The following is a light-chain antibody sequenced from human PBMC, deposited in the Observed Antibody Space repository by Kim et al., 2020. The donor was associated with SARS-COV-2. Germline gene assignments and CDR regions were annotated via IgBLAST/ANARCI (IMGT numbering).Light chain of an antibody. J-gene: IGKJ1*01. Sequence: ATINCKSSQSVLYSSHNKNYLAWYQQRPGQPPKLLIYWASTRESGVPDRFSGSGSGTDFTLTISSLQAEDVAVYYCQQYYTTPQTFGQGTKVEIK. V-gene: IGKV4-1*01. CDR3: QQYYTTPQT. CDR1: QSVLYSSHNKNY. CDR2: WAS.